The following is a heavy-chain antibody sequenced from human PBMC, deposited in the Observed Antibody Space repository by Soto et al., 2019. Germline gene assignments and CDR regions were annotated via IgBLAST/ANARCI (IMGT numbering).Heavy chain of an antibody. D-gene: IGHD1-26*01. CDR2: NSAYNGNT. J-gene: IGHJ6*01. Sequence: ASVKVSCKASGYTFTSYGINWVRQAPGQGLEWMGWNSAYNGNTNYAQKLQGRVTMTTDTSTSTAYMELRSLRSDDTAVYYCARVWVGTTLAYYSGMDVWAQGTTVSGSS. CDR3: ARVWVGTTLAYYSGMDV. V-gene: IGHV1-18*01. CDR1: GYTFTSYG.